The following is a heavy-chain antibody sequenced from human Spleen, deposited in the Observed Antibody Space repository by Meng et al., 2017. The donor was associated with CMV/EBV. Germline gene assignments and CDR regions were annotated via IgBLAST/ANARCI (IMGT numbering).Heavy chain of an antibody. CDR1: GYTFTYYG. D-gene: IGHD1-26*01. J-gene: IGHJ3*01. V-gene: IGHV1-18*01. CDR2: ISAYTGDT. CDR3: VRDVIAKPTVGGTPDDAFDL. Sequence: ASVKVSCKASGYTFTYYGFSWVRQAPGQGLEWMGWISAYTGDTDSIEKFQGRLTMTTDTSATTAYMELRSLRSDDTAVYYCVRDVIAKPTVGGTPDDAFDLWGQGTMVTVSS.